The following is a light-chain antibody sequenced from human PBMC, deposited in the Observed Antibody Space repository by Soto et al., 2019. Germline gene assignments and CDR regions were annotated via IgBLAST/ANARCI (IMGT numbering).Light chain of an antibody. CDR3: QQYSSHST. Sequence: EIVFTQYTGTLSLSPGERSTLSFRASQSVSNNYLAWYQQKPGQAPRLLIYGASTRATGIPARFSGSGSGTEFSLTISSLQPDDFATYYCQQYSSHSTFGQGTKV. J-gene: IGKJ1*01. V-gene: IGKV3-20*01. CDR2: GAS. CDR1: QSVSNNY.